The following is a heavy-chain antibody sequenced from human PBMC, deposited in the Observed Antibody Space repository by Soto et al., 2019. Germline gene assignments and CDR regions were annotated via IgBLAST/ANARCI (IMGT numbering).Heavy chain of an antibody. CDR1: EGTFNSYA. V-gene: IGHV1-69*01. Sequence: QAQVVQSGAEVRKPGSSVKLSCKASEGTFNSYAIAWVRQAPGQGLEWMGGIIPYYNTLNYAQKFQDRVTITADDSTNTVYLELSSLRSDDTAVYFCASGASRWYPYCVDSWAQGTLVTVSS. CDR3: ASGASRWYPYCVDS. J-gene: IGHJ4*02. CDR2: IIPYYNTL. D-gene: IGHD6-13*01.